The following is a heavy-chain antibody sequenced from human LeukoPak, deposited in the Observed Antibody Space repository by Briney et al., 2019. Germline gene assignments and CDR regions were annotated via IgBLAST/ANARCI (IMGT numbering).Heavy chain of an antibody. J-gene: IGHJ4*02. CDR3: AREVGYGGMTFDY. CDR2: IFHSGST. D-gene: IGHD4-23*01. V-gene: IGHV4-59*01. CDR1: GGSISSYY. Sequence: PSETLSLTCTVSGGSISSYYWSWIRQPPGQGLEWIGYIFHSGSTNYNPSLESRVTISVDTSKNQFSLKLSSVTAADTAVYYCAREVGYGGMTFDYWGQGTLVTVSS.